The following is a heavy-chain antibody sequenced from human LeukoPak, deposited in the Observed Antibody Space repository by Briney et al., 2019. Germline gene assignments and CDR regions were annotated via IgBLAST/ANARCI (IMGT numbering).Heavy chain of an antibody. CDR3: ARDAQRGFDYSNSLQY. D-gene: IGHD4-11*01. CDR2: IWSDGTNR. CDR1: GFTFSHCG. J-gene: IGHJ4*02. V-gene: IGHV3-33*01. Sequence: PGRSLRLSCAASGFTFSHCGMHWVRQAPGKGLEWVAVIWSDGTNRYYADSVKGRFTISRDDSGNTAYLQMNSLRPEDTGVYFCARDAQRGFDYSNSLQYWGQGTPVTVST.